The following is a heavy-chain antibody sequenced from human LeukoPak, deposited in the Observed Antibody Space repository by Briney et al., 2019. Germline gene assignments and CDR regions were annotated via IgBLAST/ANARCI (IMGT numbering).Heavy chain of an antibody. J-gene: IGHJ6*02. V-gene: IGHV1-18*01. CDR1: GYTFTNYG. Sequence: GASVKVSCKASGYTFTNYGISWVRQAPGQGLEWMGWISAYNGNTNYAQKLQGRVTMTTDTSTSTAYMELRSLRSDDTAVYYCATVLNRYYYYGMDVWGQGTTVTVSS. CDR3: ATVLNRYYYYGMDV. D-gene: IGHD3-10*01. CDR2: ISAYNGNT.